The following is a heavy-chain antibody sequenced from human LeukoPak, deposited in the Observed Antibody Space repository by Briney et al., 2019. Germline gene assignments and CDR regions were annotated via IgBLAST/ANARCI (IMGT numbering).Heavy chain of an antibody. CDR1: GYTFTSYG. CDR2: ISAYNGNT. V-gene: IGHV1-18*01. J-gene: IGHJ5*02. D-gene: IGHD3-3*01. CDR3: ARVGSRVFGVVITALPIDP. Sequence: ASVKVSCKASGYTFTSYGISWVRQAPGQGLEWMGWISAYNGNTNYVQKLQGRVTMTTDTSTSTAYMELRSLRSDDTAVYYCARVGSRVFGVVITALPIDPWGQGTLVTVSS.